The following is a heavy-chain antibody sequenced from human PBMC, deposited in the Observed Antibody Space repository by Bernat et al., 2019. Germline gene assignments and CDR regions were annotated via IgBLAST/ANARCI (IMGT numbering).Heavy chain of an antibody. V-gene: IGHV4-31*03. CDR3: ARDQHYNILTGYFWGMDV. CDR2: IYYSGGT. J-gene: IGHJ6*02. CDR1: GGSISSGGIN. Sequence: QVQLQESGPGLVKPSQTLSLTCTVSGGSISSGGINWTGTPQHPGKALGGIGYIYYSGGTSYTPSLKSRVNISVDTSMNQFSLKLSSVTAADTAVYYCARDQHYNILTGYFWGMDVWGQGTTVTVSS. D-gene: IGHD3-9*01.